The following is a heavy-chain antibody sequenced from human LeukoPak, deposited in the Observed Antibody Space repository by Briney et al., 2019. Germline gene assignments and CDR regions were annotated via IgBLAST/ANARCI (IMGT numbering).Heavy chain of an antibody. V-gene: IGHV3-23*01. CDR1: GFTFSSYA. CDR3: AKFLPTHIVVANYYFDY. CDR2: ISGSGGST. Sequence: PGGSLRLSXAASGFTFSSYAMSWVRQAPGKGLEWVSAISGSGGSTYYADSVKGRFTISRDNSKNTLYLQMNSLRAEDTAVYYCAKFLPTHIVVANYYFDYWGQRTLVTVSS. J-gene: IGHJ4*02. D-gene: IGHD2-21*01.